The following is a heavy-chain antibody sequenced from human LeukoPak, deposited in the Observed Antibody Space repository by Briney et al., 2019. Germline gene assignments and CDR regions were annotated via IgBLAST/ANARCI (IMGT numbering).Heavy chain of an antibody. Sequence: GGSLRLSCAASGLTFSSYAMSWVRQAPGKGQEWVSGLSGSGGTTYYAESVKGRFTISRDNSKNTLFLQINSLRAEDTALYYCAKLYYDYVWGSYRYYFFDDWGQGTPVTVSS. D-gene: IGHD3-16*02. CDR1: GLTFSSYA. CDR3: AKLYYDYVWGSYRYYFFDD. CDR2: LSGSGGTT. J-gene: IGHJ4*02. V-gene: IGHV3-23*01.